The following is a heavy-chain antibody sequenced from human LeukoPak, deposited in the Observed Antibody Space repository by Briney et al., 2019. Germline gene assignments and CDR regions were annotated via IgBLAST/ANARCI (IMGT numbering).Heavy chain of an antibody. J-gene: IGHJ4*02. Sequence: GTSVKVSCKASGYTFTGYYMHWVRQAPGQGLEWMGWINPNSGGTNYAQKFQGRVTMTRDTSISTAYMELSRLRSDDTAVYYCARGESGYDHIDYWGQETLVTVSS. V-gene: IGHV1-2*02. CDR1: GYTFTGYY. CDR2: INPNSGGT. D-gene: IGHD5-12*01. CDR3: ARGESGYDHIDY.